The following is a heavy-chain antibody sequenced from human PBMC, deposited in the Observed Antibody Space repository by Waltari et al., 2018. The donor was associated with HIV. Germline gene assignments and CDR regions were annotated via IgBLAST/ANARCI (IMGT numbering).Heavy chain of an antibody. Sequence: EVQLVDSGGGLVQPGGSLRLSCAASGFTVGYHFIGWVRQAPGKGLGWVSVIYSGGSTYYADSVNGRFTISRDNSKNTLYLQMNSLRVEDTAVYYCAREEAVTARGGIDVWGQGTMVTVSS. V-gene: IGHV3-66*01. J-gene: IGHJ3*01. CDR2: IYSGGST. D-gene: IGHD3-10*01. CDR1: GFTVGYHF. CDR3: AREEAVTARGGIDV.